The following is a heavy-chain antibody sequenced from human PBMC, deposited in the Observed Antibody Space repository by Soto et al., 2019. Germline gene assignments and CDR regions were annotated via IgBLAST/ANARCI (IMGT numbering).Heavy chain of an antibody. Sequence: QVHLVQSGAEVKKPGASVKVSCKASGYTFSNYAIHWVRQAPGQRLEWMAWIDAGNGDTKYSQKFQGRVTITRDTPARTAFMELCSLTPKNTAVYYCARSGESLSGYDRFDPWSQGTQVTASS. V-gene: IGHV1-3*01. CDR3: ARSGESLSGYDRFDP. D-gene: IGHD5-12*01. J-gene: IGHJ5*02. CDR2: IDAGNGDT. CDR1: GYTFSNYA.